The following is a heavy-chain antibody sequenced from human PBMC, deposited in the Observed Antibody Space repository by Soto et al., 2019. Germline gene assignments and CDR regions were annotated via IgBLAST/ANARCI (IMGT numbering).Heavy chain of an antibody. CDR3: ARLGIDGSGILFYGMDV. Sequence: QVQLVQSGAEVKKPGSSVKVSCKASGGTFSSYTISWVRQAPGQGLEWMGRIIPILGIANYAQKFQGRVTITADKSTSTAYMERSSLRSEDTAVYYGARLGIDGSGILFYGMDVWGQGTTVTVSS. CDR2: IIPILGIA. D-gene: IGHD3-10*01. V-gene: IGHV1-69*02. J-gene: IGHJ6*02. CDR1: GGTFSSYT.